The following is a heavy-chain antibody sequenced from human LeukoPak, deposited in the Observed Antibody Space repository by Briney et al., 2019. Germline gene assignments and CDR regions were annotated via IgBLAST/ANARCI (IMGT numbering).Heavy chain of an antibody. J-gene: IGHJ4*02. D-gene: IGHD2-2*01. Sequence: GASVKVSCKASGYTFTSYGISWVRQAPGQGLEWMGWISAYNGKTNYVEKFQGRVTMTTDTSTSTAYMELRSLRSDGTAVYYCARAETLPAAVDWGQGTLVTVSS. CDR2: ISAYNGKT. V-gene: IGHV1-18*01. CDR1: GYTFTSYG. CDR3: ARAETLPAAVD.